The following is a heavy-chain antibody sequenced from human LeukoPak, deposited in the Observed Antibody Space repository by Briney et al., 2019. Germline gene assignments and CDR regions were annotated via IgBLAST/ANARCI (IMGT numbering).Heavy chain of an antibody. J-gene: IGHJ4*02. CDR2: IYYTGST. Sequence: SETLSLTCTVSGGSIDSYYWSWIRQPPGKGLEWIGYIYYTGSTEYHPSLKSRVTISLDTSKNQFSLKLASVTAADTAVYYCARVYQSAEYYFDYWGQGSLVSVSS. CDR1: GGSIDSYY. D-gene: IGHD2-2*01. CDR3: ARVYQSAEYYFDY. V-gene: IGHV4-59*01.